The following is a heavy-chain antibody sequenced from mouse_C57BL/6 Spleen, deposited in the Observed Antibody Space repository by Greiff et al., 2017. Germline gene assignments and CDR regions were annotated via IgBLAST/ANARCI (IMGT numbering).Heavy chain of an antibody. Sequence: QVQLQQPGAELVKPGASVKMSCKASGYTFTSYWITWVKQRPGQGLEWIGDIYPGSGSTNYNEKFKSKATLSVDTSSSTAYMERSSLSSEDSAVYYCVITTVVGAMDYWGQGTSVTVSS. CDR3: VITTVVGAMDY. J-gene: IGHJ4*01. V-gene: IGHV1-55*01. CDR2: IYPGSGST. D-gene: IGHD1-1*01. CDR1: GYTFTSYW.